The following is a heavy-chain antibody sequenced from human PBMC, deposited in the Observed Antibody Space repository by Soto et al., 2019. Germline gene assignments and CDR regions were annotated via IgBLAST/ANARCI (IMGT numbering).Heavy chain of an antibody. J-gene: IGHJ4*02. V-gene: IGHV1-18*01. D-gene: IGHD2-2*01. CDR2: ISAYNGNT. Sequence: GASVKVSCKASGYTFTSYGISWVRQAPGQGLEWMGWISAYNGNTNYAQKLQGRVTMTTDTSTSTAYMELRSLRSDDTAVYYCARGLGYCSSTSCYPYYFDYWGQGTLVTVSS. CDR1: GYTFTSYG. CDR3: ARGLGYCSSTSCYPYYFDY.